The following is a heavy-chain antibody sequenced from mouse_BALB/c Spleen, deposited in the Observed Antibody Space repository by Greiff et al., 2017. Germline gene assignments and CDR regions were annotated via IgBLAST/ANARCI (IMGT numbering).Heavy chain of an antibody. CDR1: GDSITSGY. J-gene: IGHJ4*01. D-gene: IGHD1-1*01. CDR2: ISYSGST. CDR3: ARGTNCDGSSYGAMDY. Sequence: VQLKQSGPSLVKPSQTLSLTCSVTGDSITSGYWNWIRKFPGNKLEYMGYISYSGSTYYNPSLKSRISITRDTSKNQYYLQLNSVTTEDTATYYCARGTNCDGSSYGAMDYWGQGTSVTVSS. V-gene: IGHV3-8*02.